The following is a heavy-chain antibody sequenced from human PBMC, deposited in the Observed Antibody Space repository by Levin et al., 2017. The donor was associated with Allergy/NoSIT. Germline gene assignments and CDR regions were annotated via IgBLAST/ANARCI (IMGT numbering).Heavy chain of an antibody. J-gene: IGHJ4*02. D-gene: IGHD5-18*01. CDR1: GYTFTGYY. CDR3: ARFAYSLPDY. Sequence: ASVKVSCKASGYTFTGYYIHWVRQAPGQGLEWMGWINPNGGGTKYAQKFQGRVTMTRDSSISTAYMDLSRLRSDDTAVYYCARFAYSLPDYWGQGTLVTVSS. CDR2: INPNGGGT. V-gene: IGHV1-2*02.